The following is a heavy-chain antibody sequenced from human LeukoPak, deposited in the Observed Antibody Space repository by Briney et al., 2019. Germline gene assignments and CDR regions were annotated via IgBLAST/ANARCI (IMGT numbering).Heavy chain of an antibody. V-gene: IGHV1-69*13. D-gene: IGHD2-8*01. Sequence: ASVKVSCKASGGTFSSYAISWVRQAPGQGLEWMGGIIPIFGTANYAQKFQGRVTITADESTSTAYMELSSLRSEDTAVYYCARRDIVLMVYASWGQGTLVTVSS. J-gene: IGHJ4*02. CDR1: GGTFSSYA. CDR3: ARRDIVLMVYAS. CDR2: IIPIFGTA.